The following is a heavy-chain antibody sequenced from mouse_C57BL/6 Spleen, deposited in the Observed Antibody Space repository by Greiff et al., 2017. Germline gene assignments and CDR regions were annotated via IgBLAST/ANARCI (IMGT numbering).Heavy chain of an antibody. CDR1: GFTFSDYG. J-gene: IGHJ4*01. Sequence: EVKVVESGGGLVKPGGSLKLSCAASGFTFSDYGMHWVRQAPGKGLEWVAYISSGSSTIYYADTVKGRFTISRDNAKNTLFLQMTSLRSEDTAMYYCARRGYYGSSYLYYAMDYWGQGTSVTVSS. CDR2: ISSGSSTI. V-gene: IGHV5-17*01. D-gene: IGHD1-1*01. CDR3: ARRGYYGSSYLYYAMDY.